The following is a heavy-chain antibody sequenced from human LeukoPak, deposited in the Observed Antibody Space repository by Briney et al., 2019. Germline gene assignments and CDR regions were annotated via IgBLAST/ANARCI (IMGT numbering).Heavy chain of an antibody. CDR2: ISGSGGST. D-gene: IGHD3-16*01. CDR3: AKDRANWAIDA. Sequence: HPGGSLRLSCAASGFTFSSYAMTWVRQAPGKGLEWVSGISGSGGSTYYADSVKGRFTISRDNSKNTLYLQMNSLRDEDTAVYYCAKDRANWAIDAWGQGTQVTVSS. CDR1: GFTFSSYA. V-gene: IGHV3-23*01. J-gene: IGHJ5*02.